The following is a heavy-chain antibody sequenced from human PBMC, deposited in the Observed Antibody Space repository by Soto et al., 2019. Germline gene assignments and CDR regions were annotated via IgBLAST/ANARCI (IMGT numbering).Heavy chain of an antibody. CDR1: GGSISSYY. V-gene: IGHV4-59*01. CDR3: ARGFFTVTTDYYGMDV. D-gene: IGHD4-17*01. J-gene: IGHJ6*02. CDR2: IYYSGST. Sequence: PSETLSLTCTVSGGSISSYYWSWIRQPPGKGLEWIGYIYYSGSTNYNPSLKSRVTISVDTSKNQFSLKLSSVTAADTAVYYCARGFFTVTTDYYGMDVWGQGTTVTVSS.